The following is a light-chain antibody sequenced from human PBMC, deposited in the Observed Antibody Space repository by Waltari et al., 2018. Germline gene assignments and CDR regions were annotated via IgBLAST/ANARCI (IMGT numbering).Light chain of an antibody. CDR2: EVS. V-gene: IGLV2-8*01. J-gene: IGLJ2*01. CDR3: SSYAGTNNLV. Sequence: QSALTQPPSASGSPGQSVTISCTGRSSDVGGYNYVSWYQQHPGKAPKPMISEVSARPSGVPDRFSGSKSGNTAALTVSGLQAEDEADYYCSSYAGTNNLVFGGGTKLTVL. CDR1: SSDVGGYNY.